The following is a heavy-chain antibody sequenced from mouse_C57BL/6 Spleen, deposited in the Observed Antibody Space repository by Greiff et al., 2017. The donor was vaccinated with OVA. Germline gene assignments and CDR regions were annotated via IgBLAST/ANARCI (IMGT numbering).Heavy chain of an antibody. V-gene: IGHV2-6*03. Sequence: QVQLQQSGPGLVAPSQSLSITCTVSGFSLTSYGVHWVRQPPGKGLEWLVVIWSDGSTTYNSALKSRLSISKDNSKSQVFLKMNSLQTDDTAMYYCARTYDYDGSSWFAYWGQGTLVTVSA. CDR1: GFSLTSYG. D-gene: IGHD2-4*01. CDR3: ARTYDYDGSSWFAY. J-gene: IGHJ3*01. CDR2: IWSDGST.